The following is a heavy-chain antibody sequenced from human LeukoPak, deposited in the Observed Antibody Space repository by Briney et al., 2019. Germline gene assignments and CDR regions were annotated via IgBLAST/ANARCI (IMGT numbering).Heavy chain of an antibody. V-gene: IGHV4-4*07. D-gene: IGHD3-16*01. Sequence: SETLSLTCTVSGGSISSSYWSWIRQPAGKGLEWIGRIFTSGTTEYNPSLKSRVTMSVDTSKNQFSLKLTSVTAADTAAYYCARDFGFASAWGQGALVTVSS. J-gene: IGHJ5*02. CDR3: ARDFGFASA. CDR2: IFTSGTT. CDR1: GGSISSSY.